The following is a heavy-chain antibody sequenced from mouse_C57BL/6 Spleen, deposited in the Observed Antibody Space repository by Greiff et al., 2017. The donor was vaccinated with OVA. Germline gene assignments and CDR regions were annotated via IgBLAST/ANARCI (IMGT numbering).Heavy chain of an antibody. V-gene: IGHV5-17*01. Sequence: EVHLVESGGGLVKPGGSLKLSCAASGFTFSDYGMHWVRQAPEKGLEWVAYISSGSSTIYYADTVKGRFTISRDNAKNTLFLQMTSLRSEDTAMYYCARGTITTGAMDYWGQGTSVTVSS. J-gene: IGHJ4*01. CDR3: ARGTITTGAMDY. CDR1: GFTFSDYG. CDR2: ISSGSSTI. D-gene: IGHD1-2*01.